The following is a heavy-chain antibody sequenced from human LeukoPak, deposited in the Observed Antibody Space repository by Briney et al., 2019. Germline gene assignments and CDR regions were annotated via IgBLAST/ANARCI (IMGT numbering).Heavy chain of an antibody. J-gene: IGHJ6*03. CDR2: IGCGTSYT. Sequence: PGGSLRLSCAASGFTVSSSYMNWVRQSPGKGLEWVSSIGCGTSYTYYADSVKGRFTISRDDDKNSLYLQMDSLRAEDTGVYYCAREDPSRVYYNYIDVWGNGTTVTVSS. CDR1: GFTVSSSY. CDR3: AREDPSRVYYNYIDV. V-gene: IGHV3-21*01.